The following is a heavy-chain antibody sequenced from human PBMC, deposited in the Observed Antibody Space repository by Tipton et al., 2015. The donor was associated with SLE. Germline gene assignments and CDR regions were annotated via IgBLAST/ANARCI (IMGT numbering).Heavy chain of an antibody. CDR3: ARDSHCSSTSCLVWYFDL. J-gene: IGHJ2*01. D-gene: IGHD2-2*01. CDR1: GYTFTSYG. CDR2: ISAYNGNT. V-gene: IGHV1-18*01. Sequence: QVQLVQSGAEVKKPGASVKVSCKASGYTFTSYGISWVRQAPGQGLEWMGWISAYNGNTNYAQKLQGRVTMTTDTSTSTAYMELRSLRSDDTAVYYCARDSHCSSTSCLVWYFDLWGRGTLVTVSS.